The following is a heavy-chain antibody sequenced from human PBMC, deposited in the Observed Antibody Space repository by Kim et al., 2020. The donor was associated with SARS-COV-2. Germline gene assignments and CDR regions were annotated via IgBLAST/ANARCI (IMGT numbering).Heavy chain of an antibody. CDR3: ARLSQIRLWAYVVLPAAPVYLDY. CDR2: IYTSGST. D-gene: IGHD2-2*01. V-gene: IGHV4-4*07. J-gene: IGHJ4*02. Sequence: SETLSLTCAVSGGSISSYYWSWIRQPAGKGLEWIGQIYTSGSTNYNPSLKSRVTMSVDTSKNQFSLKLSSVTAADTAVYYCARLSQIRLWAYVVLPAAPVYLDYWGQGTLVTVSS. CDR1: GGSISSYY.